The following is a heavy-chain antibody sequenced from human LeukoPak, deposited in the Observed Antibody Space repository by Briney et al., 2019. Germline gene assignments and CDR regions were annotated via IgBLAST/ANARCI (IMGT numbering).Heavy chain of an antibody. CDR1: GGSISSYY. V-gene: IGHV4-59*01. Sequence: NTSETLSPTCTVSGGSISSYYWSWIRQPPGKGLEWIGYIYYSGSTNYNPSLKSRVTISVDTSKNQFSLKLSSVTAADTAVYYCARDQGVAARRQGMDVWGKGTTVTVSS. CDR3: ARDQGVAARRQGMDV. CDR2: IYYSGST. J-gene: IGHJ6*03. D-gene: IGHD6-6*01.